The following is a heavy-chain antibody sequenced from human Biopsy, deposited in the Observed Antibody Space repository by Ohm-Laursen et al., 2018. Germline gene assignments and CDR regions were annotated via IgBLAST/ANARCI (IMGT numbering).Heavy chain of an antibody. Sequence: SLRLSCADPGFTYSNSGMHWVRQAPGKGREWVEAISYDGSKTDYGDSVKGRLNISRDNSKNTLDLQMSSLRVEDTAVYFCAKDNGTFNFYYYGMDVWGQGTTVTVSS. CDR3: AKDNGTFNFYYYGMDV. J-gene: IGHJ6*02. D-gene: IGHD2-8*01. V-gene: IGHV3-30*18. CDR1: GFTYSNSG. CDR2: ISYDGSKT.